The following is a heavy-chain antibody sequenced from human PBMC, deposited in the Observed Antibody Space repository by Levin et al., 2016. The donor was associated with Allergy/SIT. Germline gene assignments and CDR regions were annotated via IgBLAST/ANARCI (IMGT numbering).Heavy chain of an antibody. Sequence: GGSLRLSCTASGFTFGDYAMSWVRQAPGKGLEWVGFIRSKAYGGTTEYAASVKGRFTISRDDSKSIAYLQMNSLKTEDTAVYYCTREGDSGYDLGGGGDYWGQGTLVTVSS. CDR1: GFTFGDYA. V-gene: IGHV3-49*04. J-gene: IGHJ4*02. CDR3: TREGDSGYDLGGGGDY. CDR2: IRSKAYGGTT. D-gene: IGHD5-12*01.